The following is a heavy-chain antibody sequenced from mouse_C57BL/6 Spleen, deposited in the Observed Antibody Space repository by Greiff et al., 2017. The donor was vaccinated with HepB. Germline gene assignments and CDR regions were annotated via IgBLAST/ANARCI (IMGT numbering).Heavy chain of an antibody. J-gene: IGHJ1*03. V-gene: IGHV1-61*01. Sequence: QVQLQQPGAELVRPGSSVKLSCKASGYTFTSYWMDWVKQRPGQGLEWIGNIYPSDSETHYNQKFKDKATLTVDKSSSTAYMQLSSLTSEDSAVYYCARKTLGRGWYFDVWGTGTTVTVSS. D-gene: IGHD4-1*01. CDR2: IYPSDSET. CDR1: GYTFTSYW. CDR3: ARKTLGRGWYFDV.